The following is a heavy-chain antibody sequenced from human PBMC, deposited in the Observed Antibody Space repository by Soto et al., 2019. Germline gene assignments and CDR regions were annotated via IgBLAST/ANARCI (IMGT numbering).Heavy chain of an antibody. J-gene: IGHJ5*02. V-gene: IGHV3-74*01. CDR2: INGDGSDS. CDR3: TRGSPIFGLDLNWLDP. CDR1: GFTFSNYW. D-gene: IGHD3-3*01. Sequence: GGSLRLSCAASGFTFSNYWMHWVRQAPGKGLLWVSRINGDGSDSSYADSVKGRFTISRDNAKNTLYLQMNSLRAEDTAVYYCTRGSPIFGLDLNWLDPWGQGTLVTVSS.